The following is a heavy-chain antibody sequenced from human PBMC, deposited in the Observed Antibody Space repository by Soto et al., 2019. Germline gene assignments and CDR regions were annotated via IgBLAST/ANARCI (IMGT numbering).Heavy chain of an antibody. CDR1: GYSFTNND. CDR2: MNPGSGDT. Sequence: ASMKVSCKASGYSFTNNDVSWVRQATGQGLEWMGWMNPGSGDTGYAQKFQGRVTMTRDISIATAYMELSSLRSDDTAIYYCARMETFGSLNWFDPWGQGTLVTVSS. J-gene: IGHJ5*02. D-gene: IGHD3-16*01. V-gene: IGHV1-8*01. CDR3: ARMETFGSLNWFDP.